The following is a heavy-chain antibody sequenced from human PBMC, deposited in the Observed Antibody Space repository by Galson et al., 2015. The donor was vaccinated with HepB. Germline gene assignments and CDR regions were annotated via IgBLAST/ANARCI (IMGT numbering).Heavy chain of an antibody. CDR1: GFTFSSYA. CDR3: AKVGDCSGGSCYHWYFDL. V-gene: IGHV3-23*01. J-gene: IGHJ2*01. Sequence: SLRLSCAASGFTFSSYAMSWVRQAPGKGLEWVSAISGSGGSTYYADSVKGRFTISGDNSKNTLYLQTNSLRAEDTAVYYCAKVGDCSGGSCYHWYFDLWGRGTLVTVSS. D-gene: IGHD2-15*01. CDR2: ISGSGGST.